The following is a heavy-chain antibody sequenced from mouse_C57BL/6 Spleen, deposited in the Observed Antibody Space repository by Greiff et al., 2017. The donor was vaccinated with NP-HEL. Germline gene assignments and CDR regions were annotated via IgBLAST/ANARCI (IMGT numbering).Heavy chain of an antibody. D-gene: IGHD1-1*01. CDR2: IYPRSGNT. V-gene: IGHV1-81*01. CDR3: ARSYYGSSLYYYAMDY. J-gene: IGHJ4*01. CDR1: GYTFTSYG. Sequence: VQLQQSGAELARPGASVKLSCKASGYTFTSYGISWVKQRTGQGLEWIGEIYPRSGNTYYNEKFKGKATLTADKSSSTAYMELRSLTSEDSAVYFCARSYYGSSLYYYAMDYWGQGTSVTVSS.